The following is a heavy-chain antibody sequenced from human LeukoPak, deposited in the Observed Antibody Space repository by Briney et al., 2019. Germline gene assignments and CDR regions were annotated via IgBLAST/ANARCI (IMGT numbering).Heavy chain of an antibody. V-gene: IGHV1-18*01. CDR2: ISASNGNT. CDR3: ARRGYPVYYYYMDV. J-gene: IGHJ6*03. D-gene: IGHD5-12*01. Sequence: ASVKVSCKASGFTFTSYTISWVRQAPGQGLEWMGWISASNGNTNYAQRLQGRVTMTTDTSTTTAYMELRSLRSDDTAVYYCARRGYPVYYYYMDVWGKGTTVTISS. CDR1: GFTFTSYT.